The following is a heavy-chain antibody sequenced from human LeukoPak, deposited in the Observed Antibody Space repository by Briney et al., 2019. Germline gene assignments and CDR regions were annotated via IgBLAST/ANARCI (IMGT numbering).Heavy chain of an antibody. V-gene: IGHV4-34*01. CDR3: ARVRGLNYYGSGSYCRSGYFDY. Sequence: SETLSLTCAVYGGSFSGYYWSWIRQPPGKGLEWLGEINHSGSTNYNPSLKSRVTISVDTSKDQFSLKLSSVTAADTAVYYCARVRGLNYYGSGSYCRSGYFDYWGQGSLVTVSS. J-gene: IGHJ4*02. D-gene: IGHD3-10*01. CDR1: GGSFSGYY. CDR2: INHSGST.